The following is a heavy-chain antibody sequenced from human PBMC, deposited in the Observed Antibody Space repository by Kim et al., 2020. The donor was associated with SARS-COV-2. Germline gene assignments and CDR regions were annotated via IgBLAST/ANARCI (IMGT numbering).Heavy chain of an antibody. CDR1: GFPVTNFD. CDR2: ISPRGGTH. D-gene: IGHD2-2*01. Sequence: ASVKVSCKAIGFPVTNFDIHWVRQAPGQGLEWMGIISPRGGTHGHAQKFQGRINLTTDTSAGTVYMELSSLTSADTAVYFCARNMWPHPSISCPYSWGQGTLVTVSS. J-gene: IGHJ4*02. CDR3: ARNMWPHPSISCPYS. V-gene: IGHV1-46*01.